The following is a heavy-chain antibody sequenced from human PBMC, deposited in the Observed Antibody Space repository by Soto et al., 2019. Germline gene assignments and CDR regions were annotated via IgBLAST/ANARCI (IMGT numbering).Heavy chain of an antibody. Sequence: GESLKISCKHSGFNFPTLWIAWVRQMPGKGLEWMGTIYPDDSDTRYSPSFQGQVTISADKSISTAYLQWSSLKASDTAIYYCARTSAAGNYYYGMDVWGQRTTVTVSS. D-gene: IGHD6-13*01. CDR1: GFNFPTLW. J-gene: IGHJ6*02. CDR2: IYPDDSDT. CDR3: ARTSAAGNYYYGMDV. V-gene: IGHV5-51*01.